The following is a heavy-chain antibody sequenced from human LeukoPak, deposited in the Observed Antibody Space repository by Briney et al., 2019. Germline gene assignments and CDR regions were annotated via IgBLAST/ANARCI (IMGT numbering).Heavy chain of an antibody. CDR3: ARGFYYGSGSYERGSFDY. V-gene: IGHV3-21*01. J-gene: IGHJ4*02. Sequence: GGSLSPSCAAPEFTFRGYSLTWAAKAPGKGREGVPSISSISSYIYYADSVKGRFTISRDNAKNSLYLQMNSLRAEDTAVYYCARGFYYGSGSYERGSFDYWGQGTLVTVSS. CDR1: EFTFRGYS. D-gene: IGHD3-10*01. CDR2: ISSISSYI.